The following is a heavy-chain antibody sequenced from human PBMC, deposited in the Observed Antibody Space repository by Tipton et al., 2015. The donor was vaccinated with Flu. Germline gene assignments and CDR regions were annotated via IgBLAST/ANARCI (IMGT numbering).Heavy chain of an antibody. V-gene: IGHV3-7*04. D-gene: IGHD3-10*01. Sequence: SLRLSCAASGFTFSNYWKNWVRQAPGKGLEWVANTNQDESEKYYVDSVRGRFIISRDNAQNSLYLQMNSLRAEDTAVYYCAGELRFWEFDAFDIWGQGTLVTVSS. J-gene: IGHJ3*02. CDR3: AGELRFWEFDAFDI. CDR2: TNQDESEK. CDR1: GFTFSNYW.